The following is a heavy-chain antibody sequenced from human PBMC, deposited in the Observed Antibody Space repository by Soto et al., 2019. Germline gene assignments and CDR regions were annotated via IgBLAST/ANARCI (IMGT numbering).Heavy chain of an antibody. CDR2: TIPILGIT. CDR1: GGTFSSHT. Sequence: QVQLVQSGAEVKKPGSSLKVSCKASGGTFSSHTISWVRLAPGQGLEWMGRTIPILGITNYAQNFQGRVTLTADTSTGTASMELSSLRSEDTAVYYCGISRHDSNCYYYGTDVWGQGTTVTVSS. V-gene: IGHV1-69*02. J-gene: IGHJ6*02. CDR3: GISRHDSNCYYYGTDV. D-gene: IGHD3-22*01.